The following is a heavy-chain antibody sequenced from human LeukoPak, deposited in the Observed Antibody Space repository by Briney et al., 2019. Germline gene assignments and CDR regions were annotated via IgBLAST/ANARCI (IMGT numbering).Heavy chain of an antibody. Sequence: PGGSLRLSCAASGFTFSSYGMHWVRQAPGKGLEWVAVIWYDGSNKYYADSVKGRFTISRDNSKNTLYLQMNSLRAEDTAVYYCARDALLNYYDSSGYYDYWGQGTLVTVSS. J-gene: IGHJ4*02. CDR2: IWYDGSNK. CDR1: GFTFSSYG. CDR3: ARDALLNYYDSSGYYDY. D-gene: IGHD3-22*01. V-gene: IGHV3-33*01.